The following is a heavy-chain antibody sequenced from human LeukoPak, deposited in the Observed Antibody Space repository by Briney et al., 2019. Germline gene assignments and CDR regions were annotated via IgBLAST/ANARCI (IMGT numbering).Heavy chain of an antibody. V-gene: IGHV3-53*05. CDR2: IYSGGST. Sequence: GGSLRLSCAASGFTVSSNYMSWVRQAPGKGLEWVSVIYSGGSTYYADSVKGRFTISRDNSKNSLYLQMNSLRAEDTALYYCAKDVGYSGYDLPHYYYYGMDVWGQGTTVTVSS. CDR1: GFTVSSNY. J-gene: IGHJ6*02. D-gene: IGHD5-12*01. CDR3: AKDVGYSGYDLPHYYYYGMDV.